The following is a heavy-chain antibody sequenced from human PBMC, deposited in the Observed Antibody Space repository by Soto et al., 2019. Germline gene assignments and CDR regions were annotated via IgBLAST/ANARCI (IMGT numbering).Heavy chain of an antibody. V-gene: IGHV4-30-4*01. J-gene: IGHJ5*02. Sequence: PSETLSLTCTVSGGSVSSGSYYWSWIRQPPGKGLEWIGYIYYSGSTYYNPSLKSRVTISVDTSKNQFSLKLSSVTAADTAVYYCARDPTRYCISTSCYTPWGQGTLVTVSS. CDR3: ARDPTRYCISTSCYTP. CDR2: IYYSGST. CDR1: GGSVSSGSYY. D-gene: IGHD2-2*02.